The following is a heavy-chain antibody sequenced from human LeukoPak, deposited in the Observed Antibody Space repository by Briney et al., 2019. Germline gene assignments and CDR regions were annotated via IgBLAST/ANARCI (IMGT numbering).Heavy chain of an antibody. J-gene: IGHJ4*02. CDR3: AKDPDVAAAGTN. CDR1: GSTFSSYS. Sequence: SGGSLRLSCAASGSTFSSYSMNWVRQAPGKGLEWVSSISSSSSYIYYADSVKGRFTISRDNAKNSLYLQMNSLRAEDTAVYYCAKDPDVAAAGTNWGQGTLVTVSS. V-gene: IGHV3-21*01. CDR2: ISSSSSYI. D-gene: IGHD6-13*01.